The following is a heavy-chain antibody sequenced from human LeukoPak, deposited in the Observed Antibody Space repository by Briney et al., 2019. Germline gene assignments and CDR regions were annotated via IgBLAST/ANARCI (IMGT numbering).Heavy chain of an antibody. V-gene: IGHV4-59*01. D-gene: IGHD6-19*01. CDR2: IYYSGST. CDR1: GGSISSYY. CDR3: ARDLGYSSGWFDY. J-gene: IGHJ4*02. Sequence: SETLSLTCTVSGGSISSYYWSWIRQPPGKGLEWIGYIYYSGSTNYNPSLKSRVTISVDTSKNQFSLKLSSVTAADTAVYYCARDLGYSSGWFDYWGQGTLVTVSS.